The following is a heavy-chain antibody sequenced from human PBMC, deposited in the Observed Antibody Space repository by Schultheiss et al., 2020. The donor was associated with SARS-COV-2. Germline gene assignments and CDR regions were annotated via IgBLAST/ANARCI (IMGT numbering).Heavy chain of an antibody. CDR1: GYTFTGYY. D-gene: IGHD4-17*01. Sequence: ASVKVSCKASGYTFTGYYMHWVRQAPGQGLEWMGWINPNSGGTNYAQKFQGWVTMTRDTSITTAYMELSSLRSEDTAVYYCASSGSDYGDYVHDIWGQGTMVTVSS. J-gene: IGHJ3*02. CDR3: ASSGSDYGDYVHDI. V-gene: IGHV1-2*04. CDR2: INPNSGGT.